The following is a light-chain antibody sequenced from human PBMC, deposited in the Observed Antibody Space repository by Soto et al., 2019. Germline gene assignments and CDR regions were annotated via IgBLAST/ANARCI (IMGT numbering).Light chain of an antibody. V-gene: IGKV3-11*01. CDR2: GTS. CDR3: QQRSNWPPIT. CDR1: QSIAGY. J-gene: IGKJ5*01. Sequence: EIVLTQSPDTLSLSPGERATLSCRASQSIAGYLAWYQKKPGQAPRLLIYGTSNRVTGVPARFSGSGSGTDFTLSISSLEPEDFAVYYCQQRSNWPPITFGQGTRLEIK.